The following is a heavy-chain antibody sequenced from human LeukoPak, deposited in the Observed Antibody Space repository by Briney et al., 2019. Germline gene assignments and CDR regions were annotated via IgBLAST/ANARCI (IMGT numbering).Heavy chain of an antibody. J-gene: IGHJ6*02. V-gene: IGHV3-30-3*01. Sequence: GGSLRLSCAASGFSFSSYIMHWVRQAPGKGLEWVAFISYDGSNKYYADSVKGRFTISRDNAKNSLYLQMNSLRDEDTAVYYCAREGSSWSTYGMDVWGQGTTVTVSS. CDR1: GFSFSSYI. CDR3: AREGSSWSTYGMDV. D-gene: IGHD6-13*01. CDR2: ISYDGSNK.